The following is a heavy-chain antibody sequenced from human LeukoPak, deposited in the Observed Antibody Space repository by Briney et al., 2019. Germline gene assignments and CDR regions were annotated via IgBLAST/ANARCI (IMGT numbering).Heavy chain of an antibody. CDR1: GYTFTSYG. CDR3: ATAAGYYYDSSGYYTRGYYFDY. J-gene: IGHJ4*02. D-gene: IGHD3-22*01. V-gene: IGHV1-18*01. Sequence: ASVKVSCKASGYTFTSYGISWVRQAPGQGLEWMGWISAYNGNTNYAQKLQGRVTMTTDTSTSTAYMELSSLRSEDTAVYYCATAAGYYYDSSGYYTRGYYFDYWGQGTLVTVSS. CDR2: ISAYNGNT.